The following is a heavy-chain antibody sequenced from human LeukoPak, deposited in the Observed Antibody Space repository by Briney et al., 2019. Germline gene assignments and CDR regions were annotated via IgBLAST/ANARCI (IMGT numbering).Heavy chain of an antibody. CDR3: ASWVSSYPRSPYYYYYMDV. J-gene: IGHJ6*03. CDR2: IKQDGSEK. Sequence: PGGSLRLSCAASGFTFSSYGMHWVRQAPGKGLEWVANIKQDGSEKYYVDSVKGRFTISRDNAKNSLYLQMNSLRAEDTAVYYCASWVSSYPRSPYYYYYMDVWGKGTTVTVPS. V-gene: IGHV3-7*01. CDR1: GFTFSSYG. D-gene: IGHD6-13*01.